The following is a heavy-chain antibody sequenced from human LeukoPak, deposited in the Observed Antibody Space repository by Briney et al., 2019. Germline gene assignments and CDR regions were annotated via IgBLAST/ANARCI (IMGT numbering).Heavy chain of an antibody. CDR3: ARALTAVGPGRWFDP. CDR2: IYYSGST. Sequence: PSETLSLTCTVSGGSISSYYWSWIRQPPGKGLEWIGYIYYSGSTNYNPSLMSRVTISVDTSKNQFSLKLSSVTAADTAVYYCARALTAVGPGRWFDPWGQGTLVTVSS. CDR1: GGSISSYY. V-gene: IGHV4-59*01. J-gene: IGHJ5*02. D-gene: IGHD6-13*01.